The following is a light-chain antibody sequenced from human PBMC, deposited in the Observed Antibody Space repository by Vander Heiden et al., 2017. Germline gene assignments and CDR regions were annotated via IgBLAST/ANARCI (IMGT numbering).Light chain of an antibody. J-gene: IGKJ2*02. CDR2: KAS. Sequence: DIQMTQSPSTLSASVGDRVTITGRASQSISSWVAWYQQKPGKAPKLLIYKASSLESGVPSRFSGSGSGTEFTLTISSLQPDDFATYYCQQYNSYSRTFGQGTKLEIK. CDR1: QSISSW. V-gene: IGKV1-5*03. CDR3: QQYNSYSRT.